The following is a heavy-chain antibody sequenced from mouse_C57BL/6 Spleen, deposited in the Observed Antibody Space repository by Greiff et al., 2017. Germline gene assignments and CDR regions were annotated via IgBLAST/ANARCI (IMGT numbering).Heavy chain of an antibody. J-gene: IGHJ1*03. D-gene: IGHD1-1*01. Sequence: VQLQQSGAELVRPGSSVKLSCKASGYTFTSYWMDWVKQRPGQGLEWIGNIYPSDSETHYNQKFKDKATFTVDKSSSTAYMQLSSLTSEDSAVYYCARSSYYYGSSYWYFDVWGTGTTVTVSS. CDR3: ARSSYYYGSSYWYFDV. CDR2: IYPSDSET. V-gene: IGHV1-61*01. CDR1: GYTFTSYW.